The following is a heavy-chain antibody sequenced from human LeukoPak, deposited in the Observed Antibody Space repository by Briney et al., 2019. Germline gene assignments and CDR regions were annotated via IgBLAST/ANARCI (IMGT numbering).Heavy chain of an antibody. J-gene: IGHJ4*02. CDR1: GFTFSGYV. Sequence: GGSLRLSCAASGFTFSGYVMSWVRQAPGKGLEWVSTISGSGGSTYYADSVRGRVTISRDNSQNTLYPQMNSLRAEDTAVYYCAKMGDSYGSYDYWGQGTLVTVSS. D-gene: IGHD5-18*01. CDR3: AKMGDSYGSYDY. CDR2: ISGSGGST. V-gene: IGHV3-23*01.